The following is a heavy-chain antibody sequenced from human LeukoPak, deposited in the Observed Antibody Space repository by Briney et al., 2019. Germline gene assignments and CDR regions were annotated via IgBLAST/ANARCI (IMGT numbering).Heavy chain of an antibody. CDR3: AGAGAYYDILTGYYTGAFDI. Sequence: GGSLRLSCAASGFTFSSYGMSWVRQAPGKGLEWVSAISGSGGSTYYADSVKGRFTISRDNSKNTLYLQMNSLRAEDTAVYYCAGAGAYYDILTGYYTGAFDIWGQGTMVTVSS. CDR1: GFTFSSYG. D-gene: IGHD3-9*01. CDR2: ISGSGGST. V-gene: IGHV3-23*01. J-gene: IGHJ3*02.